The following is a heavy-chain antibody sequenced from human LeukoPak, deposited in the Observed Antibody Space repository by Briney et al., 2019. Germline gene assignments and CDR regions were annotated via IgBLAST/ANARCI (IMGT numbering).Heavy chain of an antibody. Sequence: GRSLRLSCAASGFTFSSYAMHWVRQAPGKGLEWVAVISYDGSDIYYTDSVKGRFTISRDNSKNTLYLQMDSLRAEDTAVYYCARPGYSYGGGFDPWGQGTLVTVSS. CDR2: ISYDGSDI. V-gene: IGHV3-30-3*01. D-gene: IGHD5-18*01. CDR1: GFTFSSYA. CDR3: ARPGYSYGGGFDP. J-gene: IGHJ5*02.